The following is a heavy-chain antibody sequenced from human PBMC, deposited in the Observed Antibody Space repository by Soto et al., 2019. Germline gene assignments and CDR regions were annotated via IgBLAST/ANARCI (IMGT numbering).Heavy chain of an antibody. D-gene: IGHD4-4*01. Sequence: ESGGGLVQPGGSLRLSCVASGFIVSSYYMNWVRQAPGKGPEWVSVISVGGDTYYADSVKGRFTVSRDNSKNTLYLQMNSLRGDDAAVYYCAAGRDDSKGGTYWGQGTLVTVAS. CDR2: ISVGGDT. CDR3: AAGRDDSKGGTY. J-gene: IGHJ4*02. V-gene: IGHV3-66*01. CDR1: GFIVSSYY.